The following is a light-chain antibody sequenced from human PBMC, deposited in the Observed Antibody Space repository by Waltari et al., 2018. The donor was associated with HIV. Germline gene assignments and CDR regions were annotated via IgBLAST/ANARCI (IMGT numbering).Light chain of an antibody. CDR1: SSDVGGNHP. V-gene: IGLV2-14*01. Sequence: QSALTQPASVSGSPGQSITLSCTGTSSDVGGNHPVSWYHYHPGKAPKLMIYEVSNRPSGVSNRFSGSKSGNTASLTISGLQAEDEGDYYCSSYTRSSTLFGGGTKLTVL. CDR2: EVS. J-gene: IGLJ2*01. CDR3: SSYTRSSTL.